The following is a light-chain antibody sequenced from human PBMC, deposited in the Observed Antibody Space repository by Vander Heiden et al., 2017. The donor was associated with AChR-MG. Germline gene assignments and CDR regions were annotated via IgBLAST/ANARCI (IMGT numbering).Light chain of an antibody. Sequence: QSVLTQPPSASGTPGQRVTISCSGSSSNIGSNTVSWYQQLPGTAPKLLMFRNDQRPSGVPDRFSGSKSGTSASLAISALQSEDEADYYCAAWDDSLNGFWVFGGGTKLTVL. CDR1: SSNIGSNT. V-gene: IGLV1-44*01. CDR3: AAWDDSLNGFWV. J-gene: IGLJ3*02. CDR2: RND.